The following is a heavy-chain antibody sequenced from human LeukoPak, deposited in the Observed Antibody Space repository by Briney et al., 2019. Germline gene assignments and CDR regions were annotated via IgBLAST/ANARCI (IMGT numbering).Heavy chain of an antibody. CDR2: ISYDGSNK. D-gene: IGHD6-13*01. Sequence: GGSLRLSCAASGFTFSSYAMHWVRQAPGKGLEWVAVISYDGSNKYYADSVKGRFTISRDNSKNTLYLQPNSLRAEDTAVYYCARDLPRGSSSWYRYYYGMDVWGQGTTVTVSS. CDR3: ARDLPRGSSSWYRYYYGMDV. J-gene: IGHJ6*02. CDR1: GFTFSSYA. V-gene: IGHV3-30-3*01.